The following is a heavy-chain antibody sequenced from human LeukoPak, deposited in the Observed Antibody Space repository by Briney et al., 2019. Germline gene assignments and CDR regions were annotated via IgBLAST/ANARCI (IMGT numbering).Heavy chain of an antibody. CDR3: ARVGPDYGDYGRYIFDY. Sequence: ASVKVSCKASGYSFTSYGITWVRQAAGQGLEWMGWISAYNGNTNYAQKLQGRVTMTTDTSTSTAYMELRSLRSDDTTVYYCARVGPDYGDYGRYIFDYWGQGTLVTVSS. V-gene: IGHV1-18*01. D-gene: IGHD4-17*01. J-gene: IGHJ4*02. CDR1: GYSFTSYG. CDR2: ISAYNGNT.